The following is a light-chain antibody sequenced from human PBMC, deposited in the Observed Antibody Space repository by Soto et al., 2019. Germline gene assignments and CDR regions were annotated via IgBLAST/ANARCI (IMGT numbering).Light chain of an antibody. CDR1: QTITNY. Sequence: DIPMTQSPSSLSASVGDRVTITCRASQTITNYLNWYQQKPGKAPKLLISAASNLHSGVHSRFSGSGSGTEFTLTISSLQPEDFATYFCQQSYSTPYTFGQGTTLEIK. CDR2: AAS. J-gene: IGKJ2*01. CDR3: QQSYSTPYT. V-gene: IGKV1-39*01.